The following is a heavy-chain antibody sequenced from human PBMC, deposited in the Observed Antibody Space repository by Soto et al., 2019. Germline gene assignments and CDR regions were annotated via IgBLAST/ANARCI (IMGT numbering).Heavy chain of an antibody. CDR1: GGTFGNTA. D-gene: IGHD3-3*01. CDR2: IVPLFGTA. V-gene: IGHV1-69*12. CDR3: ARDGDPGYSFWSGPLGGGRFDP. Sequence: QVQLVQSGAEVKEPGSSVNVSCKTCGGTFGNTAVTWVRQVRGQGLEWIGGIVPLFGTAHYAQKFRGRVMITAAETTSTAYIDLSSLSSADTAIYYCARDGDPGYSFWSGPLGGGRFDPWGQGTLVTVSS. J-gene: IGHJ5*02.